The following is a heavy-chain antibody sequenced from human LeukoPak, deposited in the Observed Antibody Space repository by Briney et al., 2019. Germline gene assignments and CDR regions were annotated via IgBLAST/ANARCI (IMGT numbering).Heavy chain of an antibody. CDR2: INHSGST. V-gene: IGHV4-34*01. J-gene: IGHJ3*02. CDR3: ARGSKKVDIVVVPADACNAFDI. Sequence: SETLSLTCAVYGGSFGGYYWSWIRQPPGKGLEWIGEINHSGSTNYNPSLKSRVTISVDTSKNQFSLKLSSVTAADTAVYYCARGSKKVDIVVVPADACNAFDIWGQGTMVTVSS. CDR1: GGSFGGYY. D-gene: IGHD2-2*03.